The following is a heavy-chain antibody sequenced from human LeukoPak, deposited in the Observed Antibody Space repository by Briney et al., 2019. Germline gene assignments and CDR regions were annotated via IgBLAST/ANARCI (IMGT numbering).Heavy chain of an antibody. Sequence: ASVKVSCKASGYTFTSYYMHWVRQAPGQGLEWMGIINPSGGSTSYAQKFQGRVTMTRDTSTSTVYMELSSLRSEDTAVYYCARKLHPLDGYNGYYYYGMDVWGQGTTVTVSS. V-gene: IGHV1-46*01. D-gene: IGHD5-24*01. J-gene: IGHJ6*02. CDR3: ARKLHPLDGYNGYYYYGMDV. CDR1: GYTFTSYY. CDR2: INPSGGST.